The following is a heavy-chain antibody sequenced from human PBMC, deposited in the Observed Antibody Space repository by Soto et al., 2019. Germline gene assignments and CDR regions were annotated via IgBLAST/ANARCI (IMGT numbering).Heavy chain of an antibody. D-gene: IGHD3-10*02. Sequence: PSETLSLTCTVSGGSISSGDYCWSWIRQPPGKGLEWIGNIYYSGSTYYNPSLKSRVTISVDTSKNQLSLKLSSATAADTAVYYGERVGNVISRCSSSFGPWGQGTLVTVSS. CDR3: ERVGNVISRCSSSFGP. CDR2: IYYSGST. V-gene: IGHV4-30-4*01. J-gene: IGHJ5*02. CDR1: GGSISSGDYC.